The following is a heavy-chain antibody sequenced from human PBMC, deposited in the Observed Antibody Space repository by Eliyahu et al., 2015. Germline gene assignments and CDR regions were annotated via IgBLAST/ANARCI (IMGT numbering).Heavy chain of an antibody. D-gene: IGHD3-3*01. CDR3: AKDLNYDFFYFDY. J-gene: IGHJ4*02. V-gene: IGHV3-9*01. Sequence: GRFTISRDNAKNSLYLQMNSLRAEDTALYYCAKDLNYDFFYFDYWGQGTLVTVSS.